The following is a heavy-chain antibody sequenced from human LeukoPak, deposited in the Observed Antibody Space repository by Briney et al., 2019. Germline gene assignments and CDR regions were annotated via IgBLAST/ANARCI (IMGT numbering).Heavy chain of an antibody. CDR2: ISYDESNK. CDR1: GFTFSTYG. V-gene: IGHV3-30*03. Sequence: GGSLRLSCAASGFTFSTYGMNWVRQAPGKGLEWVAVISYDESNKYYADSVMGRFTISRDNSKNTLYLQMNSLRVEDTAVYYCARGNYGDYWGYFDYWGQGTLVTVSS. D-gene: IGHD4-17*01. J-gene: IGHJ4*02. CDR3: ARGNYGDYWGYFDY.